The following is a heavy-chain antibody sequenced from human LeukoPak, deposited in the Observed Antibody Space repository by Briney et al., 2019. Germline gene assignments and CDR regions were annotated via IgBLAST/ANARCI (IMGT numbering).Heavy chain of an antibody. D-gene: IGHD3-3*01. V-gene: IGHV3-53*04. J-gene: IGHJ6*02. CDR1: GFTVSSNY. CDR2: IYSGGST. Sequence: TGGSLRLSCAASGFTVSSNYMSWVRQAPGKGLEWVSVIYSGGSTYYADSVKGRFTISRHNSKNTLYLQMNSLRAEDTAVYYCARTPSWSGYSLSPDYYYYGMDVWGQGTTVTVSS. CDR3: ARTPSWSGYSLSPDYYYYGMDV.